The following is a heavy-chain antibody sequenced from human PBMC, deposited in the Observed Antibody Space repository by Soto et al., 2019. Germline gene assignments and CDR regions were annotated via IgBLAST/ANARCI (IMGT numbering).Heavy chain of an antibody. V-gene: IGHV5-51*01. CDR1: EYSFASYW. CDR2: IYPGDSDT. CDR3: ARRQGGYCSSTACMGWFDP. J-gene: IGHJ5*02. Sequence: PGESLKISCKGSEYSFASYWIAWVRQMPGKGLGWMGIIYPGDSDTRYSPSFQGQVTISADKSISTAYLQWSSLKASDTAIYYCARRQGGYCSSTACMGWFDPWGQGTLVTVYS. D-gene: IGHD2-2*01.